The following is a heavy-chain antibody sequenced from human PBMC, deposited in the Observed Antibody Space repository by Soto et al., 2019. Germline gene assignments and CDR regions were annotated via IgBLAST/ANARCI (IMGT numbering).Heavy chain of an antibody. D-gene: IGHD1-26*01. Sequence: PEGSLRGSCASSGFTFSNYWMHWVRQVPGEGLVWVSSINNDGSRTWYADSVRGRIAMSRDNARNLVYLQMNSLRAEDTAVYYSGTTFEYWGQGALVTVSS. J-gene: IGHJ4*02. CDR3: GTTFEY. CDR2: INNDGSRT. V-gene: IGHV3-74*01. CDR1: GFTFSNYW.